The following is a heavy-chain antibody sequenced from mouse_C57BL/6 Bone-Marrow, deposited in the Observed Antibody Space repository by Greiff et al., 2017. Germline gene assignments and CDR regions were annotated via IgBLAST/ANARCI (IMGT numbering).Heavy chain of an antibody. V-gene: IGHV1-69*01. CDR2: IDPSDSYT. J-gene: IGHJ2*01. Sequence: QVQLQQPGAELVMPGASVKLSCKASGYTFTSYWMTWVKQRPGQGLEWIGEIDPSDSYTNYNQKFKGKSTLTVDKSSSTAYMQLSSLTSEDSAVYYCATSGFYYWCQGTTLTVSS. CDR3: ATSGFYY. CDR1: GYTFTSYW.